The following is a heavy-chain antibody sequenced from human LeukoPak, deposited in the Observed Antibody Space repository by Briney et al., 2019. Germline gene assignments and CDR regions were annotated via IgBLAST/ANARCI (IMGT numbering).Heavy chain of an antibody. CDR3: TRERRDGYKVYFDY. CDR2: VYYSGST. Sequence: SETLSLTCAASGGSISNYYWSWIRQPPGKGLEWIWYVYYSGSTNYNPSLESRVTISVDTSKNQFSLRLSSVTAADTAVYYCTRERRDGYKVYFDYWGQGNLVNVST. V-gene: IGHV4-59*01. D-gene: IGHD5-24*01. J-gene: IGHJ4*02. CDR1: GGSISNYY.